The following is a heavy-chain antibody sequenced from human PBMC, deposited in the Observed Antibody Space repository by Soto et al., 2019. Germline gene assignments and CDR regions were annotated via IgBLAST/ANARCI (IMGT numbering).Heavy chain of an antibody. CDR1: GFTFSNAW. J-gene: IGHJ6*02. V-gene: IGHV3-15*01. D-gene: IGHD6-19*01. CDR3: TTDPVFGEEWLVPYYYYGMDV. CDR2: IKSKTDGGTT. Sequence: PGGSLRLSCAASGFTFSNAWMSWVRQAPGKGLEWVGRIKSKTDGGTTDYAAPVKGRFTISRDDSKNTLYLQMNSLKTEDTAVYYCTTDPVFGEEWLVPYYYYGMDVWGQGTTVTVSS.